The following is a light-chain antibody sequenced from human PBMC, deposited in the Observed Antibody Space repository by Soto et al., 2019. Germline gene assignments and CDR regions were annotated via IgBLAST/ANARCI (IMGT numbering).Light chain of an antibody. J-gene: IGKJ1*01. CDR3: QQYNNWPRT. V-gene: IGKV3-15*01. CDR2: GAT. CDR1: QSVSSD. Sequence: ETLMTQSPATLSVSPGERVTLSCRASQSVSSDLAWYQQKPGQAPRLLIFGATTRATSIPARFSGSRSGTEFTLTISSLQSEDFAVYYCQQYNNWPRTFSQGTKVESK.